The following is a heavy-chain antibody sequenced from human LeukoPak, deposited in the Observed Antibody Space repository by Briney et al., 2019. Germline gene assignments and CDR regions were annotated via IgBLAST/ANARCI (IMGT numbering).Heavy chain of an antibody. D-gene: IGHD4-17*01. CDR2: ISGSGGST. CDR3: AKRGMKLGDYPYYFDY. CDR1: GFTFSSYA. V-gene: IGHV3-23*01. J-gene: IGHJ4*02. Sequence: PGGSLRLSCAASGFTFSSYAMSWVRQAPGKGLEWVPAISGSGGSTYYADSVKGRFTITRDNSKNTLYLQMNSLRAEDTAVYYCAKRGMKLGDYPYYFDYWGQGTLVTVSS.